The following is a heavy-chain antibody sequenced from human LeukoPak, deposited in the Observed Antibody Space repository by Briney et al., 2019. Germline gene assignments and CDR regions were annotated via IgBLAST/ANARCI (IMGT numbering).Heavy chain of an antibody. Sequence: TGGSLRLSCAASGFTFDDYAMHWVRQAPGKGLEWVSGINWNSNNIDYADSVKGRFTISRDNGKNSLYLQMNSLRAEDTALYYCAKASSGYYSAILGWGQGTLVTVSS. V-gene: IGHV3-9*01. D-gene: IGHD3-22*01. CDR2: INWNSNNI. J-gene: IGHJ4*02. CDR3: AKASSGYYSAILG. CDR1: GFTFDDYA.